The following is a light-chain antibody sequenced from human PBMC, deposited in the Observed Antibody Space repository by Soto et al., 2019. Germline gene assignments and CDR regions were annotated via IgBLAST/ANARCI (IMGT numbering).Light chain of an antibody. V-gene: IGLV2-14*01. CDR1: SSDVGGYNY. J-gene: IGLJ1*01. Sequence: QSALTQPASVSGSPGQSITISCTGTSSDVGGYNYVSWYQQHPGKAPKLMIYEVSNRPSGVSNRFSGSKSGNTASLTISGLQAEDEADHYCSSYTGSSTPYVFGTGTKLTVL. CDR2: EVS. CDR3: SSYTGSSTPYV.